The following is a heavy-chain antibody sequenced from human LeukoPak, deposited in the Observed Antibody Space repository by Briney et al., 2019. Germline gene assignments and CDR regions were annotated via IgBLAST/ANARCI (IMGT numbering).Heavy chain of an antibody. D-gene: IGHD6-25*01. CDR3: ARDRSGDGRRGRFDY. J-gene: IGHJ4*02. Sequence: PGGSLRLSCEATGFTFNSYWMSWVRQAPGKGLEWVANVKEDSKEKYYVDSVEGRFTISRDNTKNSLYLQMNSLRAEDTAMYYCARDRSGDGRRGRFDYWGRGALVTVSS. V-gene: IGHV3-7*03. CDR1: GFTFNSYW. CDR2: VKEDSKEK.